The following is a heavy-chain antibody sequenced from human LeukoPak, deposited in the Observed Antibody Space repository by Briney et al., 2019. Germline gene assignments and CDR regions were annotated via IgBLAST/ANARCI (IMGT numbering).Heavy chain of an antibody. CDR3: ATSVLTIAY. CDR1: GYTFAAYY. Sequence: ASVKVSCKASGYTFAAYYIHWVRQAPGQGLEWMGWINPNSGYTNYAQKFQGRVTLTRDTSISTAYMDLSRLRFDDTAVYYCATSVLTIAYWGQGTLVIVSS. D-gene: IGHD2-8*01. V-gene: IGHV1-2*02. J-gene: IGHJ4*02. CDR2: INPNSGYT.